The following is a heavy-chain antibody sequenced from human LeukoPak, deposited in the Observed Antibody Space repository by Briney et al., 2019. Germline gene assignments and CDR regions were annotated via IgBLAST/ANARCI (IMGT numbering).Heavy chain of an antibody. V-gene: IGHV1-46*01. J-gene: IGHJ4*02. CDR1: GYTFTTYY. Sequence: KASGYTFTTYYMHWVRQAPGQGLEWMGIINPSGGSTGYAQKFQGRITMTRDTSTSTAYMELSSLRSEDTAVYYCARADLSGSFFHPHFLDYWGQGILVTVSS. CDR3: ARADLSGSFFHPHFLDY. D-gene: IGHD1-26*01. CDR2: INPSGGST.